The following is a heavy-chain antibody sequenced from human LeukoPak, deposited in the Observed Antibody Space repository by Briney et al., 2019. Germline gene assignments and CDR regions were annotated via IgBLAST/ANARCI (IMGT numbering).Heavy chain of an antibody. D-gene: IGHD6-19*01. CDR2: IYSGGYT. CDR1: GFTVNNNY. V-gene: IGHV3-53*01. CDR3: AKAVAGRNWFDP. J-gene: IGHJ5*02. Sequence: GGSLRLSCAASGFTVNNNYMSWVRQAPGRGLEWVSVIYSGGYTYYAGSVKGRFTISRDNSKNTLYLQMNSLRAEDTAVYYCAKAVAGRNWFDPWGQGTLVTVSS.